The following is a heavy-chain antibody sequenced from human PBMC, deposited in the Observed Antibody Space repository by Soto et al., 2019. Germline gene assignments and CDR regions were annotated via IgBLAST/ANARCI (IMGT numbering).Heavy chain of an antibody. J-gene: IGHJ4*02. D-gene: IGHD3-10*01. Sequence: EVQLVESGGGLVQPGRSLRLSCAASGFTFDDYAMHWVRQAPGKGLEWVSGISWNSGSIGYADSVKGRFTISRDNAKNSLYLQMNSLRAEDTALYYCAKGQGFGELLGYSFDYWGQGTLVTVSS. V-gene: IGHV3-9*01. CDR3: AKGQGFGELLGYSFDY. CDR1: GFTFDDYA. CDR2: ISWNSGSI.